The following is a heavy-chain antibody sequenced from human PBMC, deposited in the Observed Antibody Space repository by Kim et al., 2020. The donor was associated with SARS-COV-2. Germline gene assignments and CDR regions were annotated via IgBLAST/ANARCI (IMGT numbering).Heavy chain of an antibody. D-gene: IGHD5-18*01. CDR1: GGSISSGGYY. Sequence: SETLSLTCTVSGGSISSGGYYWSWIRQHPGKGLEWIGYIYYSGSTYYNPSLKSRVTISVDTSKNQFSLKLSSVTAADTAVYYCARNGYSYAIDYWGQGTLVTVSS. J-gene: IGHJ4*02. CDR2: IYYSGST. CDR3: ARNGYSYAIDY. V-gene: IGHV4-31*03.